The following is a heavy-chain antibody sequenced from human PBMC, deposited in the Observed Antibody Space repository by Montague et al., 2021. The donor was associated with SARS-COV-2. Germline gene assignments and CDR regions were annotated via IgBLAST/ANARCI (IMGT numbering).Heavy chain of an antibody. CDR3: ARGILLRYFDWTYYYYGMDV. CDR2: INHSGST. D-gene: IGHD3-9*01. Sequence: SETLSLTCAVYGGSFSGYYWSWIRQPPGKGLEWIGEINHSGSTNYNPSLKSRVTISVDTSKNLFSLKLSSVTAADTAVYYCARGILLRYFDWTYYYYGMDVWGQGTTVTVSS. J-gene: IGHJ6*02. CDR1: GGSFSGYY. V-gene: IGHV4-34*01.